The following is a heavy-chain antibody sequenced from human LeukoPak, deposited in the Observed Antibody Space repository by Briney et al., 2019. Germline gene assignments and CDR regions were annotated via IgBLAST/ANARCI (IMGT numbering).Heavy chain of an antibody. Sequence: GASVKVSCKASGYTFTGYYMHWVRQAPGQGLEWMGWINPNSGGTNYAQKFRGRVTMTRDTSISTAYMELSRLRSDDTAVYYCARGSVVVSILINWFDPWGQGTLVTVSS. D-gene: IGHD3-16*01. CDR2: INPNSGGT. V-gene: IGHV1-2*02. CDR3: ARGSVVVSILINWFDP. J-gene: IGHJ5*02. CDR1: GYTFTGYY.